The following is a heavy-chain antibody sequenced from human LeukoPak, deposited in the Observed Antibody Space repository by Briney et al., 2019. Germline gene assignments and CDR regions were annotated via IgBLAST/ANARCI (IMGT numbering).Heavy chain of an antibody. D-gene: IGHD2-8*02. CDR1: GFTFSDYY. CDR3: ARAGYCTGGVCYSAHPNDAFDI. V-gene: IGHV3-11*01. J-gene: IGHJ3*02. CDR2: ISSSGSTI. Sequence: PGGSLRLSCAASGFTFSDYYMSWIRQAPGKGLEWVSYISSSGSTIYYADSVKGRFTIPRDNAKNSLYLQMNSLRAEDTAVYYCARAGYCTGGVCYSAHPNDAFDIWGQGTMVTVSS.